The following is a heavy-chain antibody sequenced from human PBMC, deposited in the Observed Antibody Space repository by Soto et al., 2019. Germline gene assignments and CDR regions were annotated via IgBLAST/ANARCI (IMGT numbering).Heavy chain of an antibody. CDR2: ISYDGTNK. CDR3: ARDPKTSGGQHWAFNYFDS. CDR1: GFSFSISP. V-gene: IGHV3-30-3*01. Sequence: GGSLRLSCAASGFSFSISPMHWVRQAPGKGPEWVALISYDGTNKFYADSVKGRFTISRDNSKSTLYLQVDSLRPEDAAVYYCARDPKTSGGQHWAFNYFDSWGQGTLVTVPS. J-gene: IGHJ4*02. D-gene: IGHD7-27*01.